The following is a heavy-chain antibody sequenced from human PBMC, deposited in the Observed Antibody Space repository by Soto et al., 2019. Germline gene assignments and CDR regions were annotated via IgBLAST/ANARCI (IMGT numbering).Heavy chain of an antibody. CDR1: GGSISSSSYY. D-gene: IGHD5-18*01. CDR3: ASPGVDTAMVDEQTSWFFDL. J-gene: IGHJ2*01. Sequence: QLQLQESGPGLVKPSETLSLTCTVSGGSISSSSYYWVWIRQPPGKGLEWIGSISYSGSTYYNPSLKSRVTISVDTSKNQFSLKLSSVTAADTAVYYCASPGVDTAMVDEQTSWFFDLWGRGTLVTVSS. CDR2: ISYSGST. V-gene: IGHV4-39*01.